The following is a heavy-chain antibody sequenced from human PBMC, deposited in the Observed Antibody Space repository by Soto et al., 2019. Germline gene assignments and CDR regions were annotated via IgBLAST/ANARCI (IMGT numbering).Heavy chain of an antibody. CDR2: IYYSGST. Sequence: QVQLQESGPGLVKPSQTLSLTCTVSGGSISSGDYYWSWIRQPPGKGLEWIGYIYYSGSTYYNPSLKSRVTISVDTAKNQFSLKLSSVTAADTAVYYCATYCISTSCYAWYYYYGMDVWGQGTTVTVSS. V-gene: IGHV4-30-4*01. CDR3: ATYCISTSCYAWYYYYGMDV. CDR1: GGSISSGDYY. D-gene: IGHD2-2*01. J-gene: IGHJ6*02.